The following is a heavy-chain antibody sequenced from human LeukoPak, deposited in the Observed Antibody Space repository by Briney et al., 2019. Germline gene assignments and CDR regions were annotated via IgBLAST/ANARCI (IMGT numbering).Heavy chain of an antibody. Sequence: PSETLSLTCNVSGGSFSSSSYYWGWIRQPPGKGLEWIGNFYYTGSTYYNPSLKSRVTISVDTSKNQFSLKLSSVTAADTAVYYCARDGITMVRGVITNWFDPWGQGTLVTVSS. J-gene: IGHJ5*02. D-gene: IGHD3-10*01. V-gene: IGHV4-39*07. CDR2: FYYTGST. CDR3: ARDGITMVRGVITNWFDP. CDR1: GGSFSSSSYY.